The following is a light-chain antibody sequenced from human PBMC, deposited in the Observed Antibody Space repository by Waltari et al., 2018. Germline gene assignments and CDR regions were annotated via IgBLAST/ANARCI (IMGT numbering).Light chain of an antibody. CDR1: SSHVGGSNY. V-gene: IGLV2-8*01. J-gene: IGLJ3*02. CDR2: EVN. Sequence: QSALTQPPSASGSPGPSVTISCPGTSSHVGGSNYVPWYQHHPGKAPKLMVYEVNKRPSGVPDRFSGSKSGNTASLTVSGLQAEDESDYYCSSYAGSNHLVFGGGTKLTVL. CDR3: SSYAGSNHLV.